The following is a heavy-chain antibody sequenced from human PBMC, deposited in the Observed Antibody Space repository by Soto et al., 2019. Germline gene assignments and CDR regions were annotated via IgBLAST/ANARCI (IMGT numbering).Heavy chain of an antibody. CDR1: GGSISSSNW. CDR2: IYHSGNT. V-gene: IGHV4-4*02. Sequence: SETLSLTCAVSGGSISSSNWWSWVRQPPGKGLEWIGEIYHSGNTNYNPSLKSRVTMAVDKSRNQFSLKLSSVTPEDTAVYYCARLIGNSWLDYWGQGTLVTVSS. CDR3: ARLIGNSWLDY. J-gene: IGHJ4*02. D-gene: IGHD6-13*01.